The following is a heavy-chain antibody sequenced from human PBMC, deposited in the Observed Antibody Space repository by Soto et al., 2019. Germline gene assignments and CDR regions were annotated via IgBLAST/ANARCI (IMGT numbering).Heavy chain of an antibody. Sequence: SETLSLTCTVAGGSTSSEDDDWNWIRQRPGKGLEWMGNICYRRNTKYNASLKRRIIMMMDISEKQSSLKLTSVTAADTAVYYCARGCGHYGMDVWGQGTTVTVSS. V-gene: IGHV4-31*02. CDR3: ARGCGHYGMDV. J-gene: IGHJ6*02. CDR2: ICYRRNT. CDR1: GGSTSSEDDD.